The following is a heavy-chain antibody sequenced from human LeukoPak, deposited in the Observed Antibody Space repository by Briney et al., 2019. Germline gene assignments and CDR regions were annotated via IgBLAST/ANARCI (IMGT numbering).Heavy chain of an antibody. J-gene: IGHJ3*02. V-gene: IGHV3-21*01. CDR2: ISSSSSYI. CDR1: GFTFSSYS. Sequence: GGSLRLSCAASGFTFSSYSMNWVRQAPGKGLECVSSISSSSSYIYYADSVKGRFTISRDNAKNSLYLQMNSLRAEDTAVYYCARDSASPGDYGEDDAFDIWGQGTMVTVSS. CDR3: ARDSASPGDYGEDDAFDI. D-gene: IGHD4-17*01.